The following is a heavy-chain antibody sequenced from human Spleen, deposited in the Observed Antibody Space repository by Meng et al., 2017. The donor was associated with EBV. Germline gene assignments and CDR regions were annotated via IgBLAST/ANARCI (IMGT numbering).Heavy chain of an antibody. Sequence: QVQLVQSGPEVKKPGASVKLSCKASGYTFSTSAMHWVRQAPGQRLEWMGWIYAGDGSTKYSQRLQDRVTITRDTSASTSYMELSSLGSEDTAVYYCASYTSKGYAIDYWGRGTLVTVSS. CDR3: ASYTSKGYAIDY. V-gene: IGHV1-3*01. CDR2: IYAGDGST. CDR1: GYTFSTSA. D-gene: IGHD5-12*01. J-gene: IGHJ4*02.